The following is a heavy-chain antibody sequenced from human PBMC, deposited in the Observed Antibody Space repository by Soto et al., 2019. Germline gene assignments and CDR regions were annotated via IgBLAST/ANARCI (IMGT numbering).Heavy chain of an antibody. CDR1: GYTFNTYA. Sequence: QVQLVESGPEVKNAGASVKVSCKSSGYTFNTYAIGWVRLAPGQGLEWMGWISPYNSNANYAQTYLRRVTMTTDTSTSTVYMELRNLKSDDTAIYYCARLARGYDFDYWGQGTLVTVSS. D-gene: IGHD2-15*01. V-gene: IGHV1-18*01. CDR3: ARLARGYDFDY. CDR2: ISPYNSNA. J-gene: IGHJ4*02.